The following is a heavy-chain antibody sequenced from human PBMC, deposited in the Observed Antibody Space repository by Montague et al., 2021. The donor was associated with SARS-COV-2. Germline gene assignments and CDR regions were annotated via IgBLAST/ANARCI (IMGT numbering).Heavy chain of an antibody. D-gene: IGHD4-23*01. CDR3: VRAGGIHNRPPV. V-gene: IGHV4-61*05. Sequence: SETLSLTCTVSGASISSGSYFWAWIRQPPGQGLEWIGEIYQRVSTNYNPSLKSRVSMSVDKSKNQVSLELHSVTAGDTALYYCVRAGGIHNRPPVWGQGALVIVSS. J-gene: IGHJ4*02. CDR1: GASISSGSYF. CDR2: IYQRVST.